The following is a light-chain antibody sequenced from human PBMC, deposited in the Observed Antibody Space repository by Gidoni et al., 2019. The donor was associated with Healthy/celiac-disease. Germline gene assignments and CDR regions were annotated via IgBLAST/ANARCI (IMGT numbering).Light chain of an antibody. Sequence: EIVMAPSPATLSVSPGERATLSCRASQSVSSYLAWYQQKPVQAPRLLIYGAATRATGIPARFSGSGSGTEFTLTISSLQAEDFAVDYCQQYNNWPPLTFGPGTKVDIK. V-gene: IGKV3-15*01. CDR3: QQYNNWPPLT. J-gene: IGKJ3*01. CDR2: GAA. CDR1: QSVSSY.